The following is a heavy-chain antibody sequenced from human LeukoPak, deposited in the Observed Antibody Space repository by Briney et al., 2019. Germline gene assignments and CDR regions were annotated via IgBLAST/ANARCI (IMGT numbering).Heavy chain of an antibody. CDR3: ARDLSGRYAFDI. CDR1: GFTFSSYS. J-gene: IGHJ3*02. D-gene: IGHD3-10*01. CDR2: ISSSSSTI. Sequence: GGLRLSCAASGFTFSSYSMIWVRQAPGKGLEWVSSISSSSSTIYYADSVKGRFTISRDNAKNSLYLQMNSLRDEDTTVYYCARDLSGRYAFDIWGQGTMVTVSS. V-gene: IGHV3-48*02.